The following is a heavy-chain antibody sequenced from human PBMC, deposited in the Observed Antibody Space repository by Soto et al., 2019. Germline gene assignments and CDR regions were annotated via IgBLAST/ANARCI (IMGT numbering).Heavy chain of an antibody. Sequence: SETLSLTCTVSGGSISSSSYYWGWIRQPPGKGLEWIGSIYYSGSTYYNPSLKSRVTISVDTSKNQFSLKLSSVTAADTAVYYCARHTRLDYGDKRGSFDYWGQGTLVTVSS. CDR2: IYYSGST. J-gene: IGHJ4*02. CDR1: GGSISSSSYY. CDR3: ARHTRLDYGDKRGSFDY. V-gene: IGHV4-39*01. D-gene: IGHD4-17*01.